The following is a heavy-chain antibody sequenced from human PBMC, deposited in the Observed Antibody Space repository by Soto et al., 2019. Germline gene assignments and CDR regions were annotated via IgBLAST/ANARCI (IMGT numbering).Heavy chain of an antibody. J-gene: IGHJ4*02. V-gene: IGHV3-49*04. CDR1: GFTFGDYA. D-gene: IGHD2-2*01. Sequence: GGSLRLSCAASGFTFGDYALSWVRQGPGKGLEWVGFIRSKRYGGTPEYAASVKGRFSISRDDSGNIAYLQMNSLRTEDTAVYFCTRLPRHPRPAFDYWGQGTQVTVSS. CDR3: TRLPRHPRPAFDY. CDR2: IRSKRYGGTP.